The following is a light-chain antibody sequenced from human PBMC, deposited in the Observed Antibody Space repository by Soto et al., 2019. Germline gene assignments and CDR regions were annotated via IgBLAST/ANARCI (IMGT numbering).Light chain of an antibody. V-gene: IGLV3-1*01. J-gene: IGLJ2*01. Sequence: SYELTQPPSVSVSPGQTASITCSGDKWGDKYACWYQKKPGQAPVLVIYQDSKRPSGIPERFSGSNSGNTATLTISGTQAMDEADYYCQAWDGSSVVFGGGTTLTVL. CDR1: KWGDKY. CDR2: QDS. CDR3: QAWDGSSVV.